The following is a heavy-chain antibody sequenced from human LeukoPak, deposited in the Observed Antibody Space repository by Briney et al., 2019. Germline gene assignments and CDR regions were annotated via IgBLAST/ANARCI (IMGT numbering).Heavy chain of an antibody. V-gene: IGHV3-9*01. Sequence: GGSLRLSCAASGFTFDDYAMHWVRQAPGKGLEWVSGISWNSGSIGYADSVKGRFTISRDNAKNSLYLQMNSLRAEDTALYYCARSTAGLDYWGQGTLVTVSS. D-gene: IGHD1-1*01. CDR3: ARSTAGLDY. CDR1: GFTFDDYA. J-gene: IGHJ4*02. CDR2: ISWNSGSI.